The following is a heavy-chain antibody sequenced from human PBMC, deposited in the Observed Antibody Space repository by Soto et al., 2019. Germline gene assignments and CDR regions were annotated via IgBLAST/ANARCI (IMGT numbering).Heavy chain of an antibody. V-gene: IGHV1-58*01. CDR1: GFTFTSSA. CDR2: IVVGSGNT. J-gene: IGHJ4*02. CDR3: AAYSSGWTGFDY. Sequence: ASVKVSCKASGFTFTSSAVQWVRQARGQRLEWIGWIVVGSGNTNYAQKFQERVTISRDMSTSTAYMELSSLRSEDTAVYYCAAYSSGWTGFDYWGQGTLVTVSS. D-gene: IGHD6-19*01.